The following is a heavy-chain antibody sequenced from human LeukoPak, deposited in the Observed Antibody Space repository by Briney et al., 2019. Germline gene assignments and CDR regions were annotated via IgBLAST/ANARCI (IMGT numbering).Heavy chain of an antibody. CDR3: ARDGERYYDFWSGYLGDAFDI. Sequence: GSLRLSCAASGFTFSSYDMHWVRQATGKGLEWVSAIGTAGDTYYPGSVKGRFTISRENAKNSLYLQMNSLRAGDTAVYYCARDGERYYDFWSGYLGDAFDIWGQGTMVTVSS. CDR2: IGTAGDT. J-gene: IGHJ3*02. V-gene: IGHV3-13*01. D-gene: IGHD3-3*01. CDR1: GFTFSSYD.